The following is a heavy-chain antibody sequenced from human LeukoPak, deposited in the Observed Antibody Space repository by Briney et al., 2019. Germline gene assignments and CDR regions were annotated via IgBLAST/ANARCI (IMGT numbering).Heavy chain of an antibody. CDR2: IYSGGST. CDR3: ARSPLWFGENYFDY. J-gene: IGHJ4*02. V-gene: IGHV3-53*01. CDR1: GFTVSSNY. Sequence: GGSLRLFCAASGFTVSSNYMSWVRQAPGKGLEWVSVIYSGGSTYYADSVKDRFTISRDNSKNTLYLQMNSLRAEDTAVYYCARSPLWFGENYFDYWGQGTLVTVSS. D-gene: IGHD3-10*01.